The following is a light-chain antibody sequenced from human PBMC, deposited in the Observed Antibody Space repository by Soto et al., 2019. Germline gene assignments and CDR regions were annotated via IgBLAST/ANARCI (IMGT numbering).Light chain of an antibody. J-gene: IGKJ4*01. CDR2: GAS. CDR1: QSVRSRY. CDR3: QQYGSLT. Sequence: ENVLTPSPGTLSFSPGERATLSCRTSQSVRSRYLAWYQQKPDQAPRLLLYGASTRATGIPDRFSGSGSGTAFTLSISRLEPEDAAIYYYQQYGSLTFGGGTKVEI. V-gene: IGKV3-20*01.